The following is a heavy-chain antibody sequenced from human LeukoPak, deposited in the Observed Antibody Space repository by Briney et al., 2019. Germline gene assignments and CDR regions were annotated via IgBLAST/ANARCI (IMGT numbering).Heavy chain of an antibody. CDR1: GGSISSSSYY. CDR2: IYYSGST. V-gene: IGHV4-39*07. D-gene: IGHD3-22*01. Sequence: SETLSLTCTVSGGSISSSSYYWGWIRQPPGKGLECIGSIYYSGSTYYNPSLKSRVTISVDKSKNQFSLKLSSVTAADTAVYYCAREYYYDSSGYYYFDYWGQGTLVTVSS. CDR3: AREYYYDSSGYYYFDY. J-gene: IGHJ4*02.